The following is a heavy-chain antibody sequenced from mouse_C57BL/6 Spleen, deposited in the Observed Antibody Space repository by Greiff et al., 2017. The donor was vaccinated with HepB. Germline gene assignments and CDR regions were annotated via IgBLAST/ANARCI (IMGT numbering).Heavy chain of an antibody. D-gene: IGHD4-1*01. J-gene: IGHJ4*01. Sequence: EVMLVESGGGLVKPGGSLKLSCAASGFTFSSYTMSWVRQTPEKRLEWVATISGGGGNTYYPDSVKGRFTISRDNAKNTLYLQMSSLRSEDTALYYCARLILGLYAMDYWGQGTSVTVSS. V-gene: IGHV5-9*01. CDR1: GFTFSSYT. CDR2: ISGGGGNT. CDR3: ARLILGLYAMDY.